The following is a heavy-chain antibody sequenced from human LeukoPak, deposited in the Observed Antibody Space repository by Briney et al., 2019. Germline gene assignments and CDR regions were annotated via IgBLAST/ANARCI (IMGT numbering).Heavy chain of an antibody. V-gene: IGHV3-15*01. CDR3: TTGYSGYDPDY. D-gene: IGHD5-12*01. Sequence: GGSLRLSCAASGFTFSDHYMDWVRQAPGKGLEWVGRIKSKTDGGTTDYAAPVKGRFTISRDDSKNTLYLQMNSLKTEDTAVYYCTTGYSGYDPDYWGQGTLVTVSS. CDR2: IKSKTDGGTT. CDR1: GFTFSDHY. J-gene: IGHJ4*02.